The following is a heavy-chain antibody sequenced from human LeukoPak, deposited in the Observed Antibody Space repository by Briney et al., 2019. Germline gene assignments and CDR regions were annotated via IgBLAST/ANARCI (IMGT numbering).Heavy chain of an antibody. CDR3: ASFTGLSSGWLWAWDYYYYGMDV. Sequence: GASVKVSCKASGGTFSSYAISWVRQAPGQGLEWMGGIIPIFGTANYAQKFQGRVTITADESTSTAYMELSCLRSEDTAVYYCASFTGLSSGWLWAWDYYYYGMDVWGQGTTVTVSS. J-gene: IGHJ6*02. D-gene: IGHD6-19*01. V-gene: IGHV1-69*13. CDR1: GGTFSSYA. CDR2: IIPIFGTA.